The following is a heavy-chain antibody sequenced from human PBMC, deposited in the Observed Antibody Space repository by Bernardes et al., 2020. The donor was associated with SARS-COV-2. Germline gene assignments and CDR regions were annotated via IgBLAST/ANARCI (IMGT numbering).Heavy chain of an antibody. CDR1: GFTFSSYA. CDR3: ARNYDYVWGSYRNAFDI. J-gene: IGHJ3*02. V-gene: IGHV3-20*01. CDR2: INWNGGRT. Sequence: GGSLRLSCAASGFTFSSYAMSWVRQAPGKGLEWVSGINWNGGRTGYADSVKGRFTISRDNAKNSLYLQMNSLRAEDTALYHCARNYDYVWGSYRNAFDIWGQGTMVTISS. D-gene: IGHD3-16*02.